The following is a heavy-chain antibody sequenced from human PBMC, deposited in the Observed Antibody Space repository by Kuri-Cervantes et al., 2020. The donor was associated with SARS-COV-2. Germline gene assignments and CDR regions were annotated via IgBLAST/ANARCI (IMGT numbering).Heavy chain of an antibody. CDR2: ISGSGGST. D-gene: IGHD2-15*01. V-gene: IGHV3-9*01. CDR1: GFTFDDYA. Sequence: GGSLRLSCAASGFTFDDYAMHWVRQAPGKGLEWVSGISGSGGSTYYADSVKGRFTISRDNAKNSLYLQMNSLRAEDTAVYYCARDRVVVAGTRYYGMDVWGQGTTVTVSS. J-gene: IGHJ6*02. CDR3: ARDRVVVAGTRYYGMDV.